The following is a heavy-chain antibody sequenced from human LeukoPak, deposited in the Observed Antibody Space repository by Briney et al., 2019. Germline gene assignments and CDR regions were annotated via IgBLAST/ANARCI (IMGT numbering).Heavy chain of an antibody. Sequence: GGSLRLSCVASGFPFSSYWMTWVRQAPRKGLEWVANIKQDGSKKSYVDSVKGRFTISRDNVKNSLYLQMNSLRAEDTAMYYCAREGYYYDSSGYYVIDYWGQGTLVTVSS. CDR1: GFPFSSYW. J-gene: IGHJ4*02. CDR3: AREGYYYDSSGYYVIDY. CDR2: IKQDGSKK. D-gene: IGHD3-22*01. V-gene: IGHV3-7*01.